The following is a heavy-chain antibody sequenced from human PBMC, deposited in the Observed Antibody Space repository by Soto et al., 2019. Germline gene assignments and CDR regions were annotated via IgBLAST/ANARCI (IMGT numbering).Heavy chain of an antibody. Sequence: GASVKVSCKASGYTFTSYYMHWVRQAPGQGLEWMGIINPSGGSTSYAQKFQGRVTMTRDTSTSTVYMELSSLRSEDTAVYYCARDLAIEAAGLCSYSDNYDMDVWGQGTTVTVSS. CDR3: ARDLAIEAAGLCSYSDNYDMDV. CDR1: GYTFTSYY. V-gene: IGHV1-46*01. J-gene: IGHJ6*02. CDR2: INPSGGST. D-gene: IGHD6-13*01.